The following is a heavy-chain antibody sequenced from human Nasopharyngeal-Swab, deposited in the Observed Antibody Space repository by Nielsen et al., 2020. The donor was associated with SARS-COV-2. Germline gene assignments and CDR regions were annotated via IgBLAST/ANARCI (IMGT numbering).Heavy chain of an antibody. Sequence: SETLSLTCTVSGGSISSYYWTWIRQSPGKGLEWIGYIYYSGSTDYNPSLKGRVTISVDTSKNQFSLKLNSVTAADTAVYYCARRETIVGSFVYWGQGTLVTVSS. D-gene: IGHD1-26*01. CDR2: IYYSGST. CDR3: ARRETIVGSFVY. CDR1: GGSISSYY. V-gene: IGHV4-59*08. J-gene: IGHJ4*02.